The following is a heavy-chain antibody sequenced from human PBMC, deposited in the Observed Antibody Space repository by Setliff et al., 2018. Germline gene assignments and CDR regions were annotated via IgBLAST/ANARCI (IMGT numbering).Heavy chain of an antibody. Sequence: ASVKVSCKASGYPFTSNSMHWVRQAPGQRLEWMGWINAGNGYTKYSQKFQGRVTMTIDTPTSTAYMELRSLRSDDTAVYYCARGPPDFVVVPAAAKFDYWGPGTLVTVSS. CDR2: INAGNGYT. D-gene: IGHD2-2*01. CDR1: GYPFTSNS. CDR3: ARGPPDFVVVPAAAKFDY. V-gene: IGHV1-3*01. J-gene: IGHJ4*02.